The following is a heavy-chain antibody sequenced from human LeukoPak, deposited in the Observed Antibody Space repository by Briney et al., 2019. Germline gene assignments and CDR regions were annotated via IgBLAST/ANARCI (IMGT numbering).Heavy chain of an antibody. V-gene: IGHV4-59*01. CDR3: ARVPAYCSSTSCPGHAFDI. CDR2: IYYSGST. CDR1: GGSISSYY. D-gene: IGHD2-2*01. Sequence: SETLSLTCTVAGGSISSYYWSWIRQPPGKGLEWIGYIYYSGSTNYNPSLKSRVTISVDTSKHQFSLKLSSVTAADTAVYYCARVPAYCSSTSCPGHAFDIWGQGTMVTVSS. J-gene: IGHJ3*02.